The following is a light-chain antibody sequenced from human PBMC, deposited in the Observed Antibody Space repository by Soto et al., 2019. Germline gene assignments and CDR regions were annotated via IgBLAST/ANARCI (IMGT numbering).Light chain of an antibody. CDR1: QSVLYSSNSKNY. V-gene: IGKV4-1*01. CDR3: QQYYSIPLT. J-gene: IGKJ4*01. Sequence: DIVMTQSPDSLAMSLGERATINCKSSQSVLYSSNSKNYLAWYQQKPGQPPKLLIYWASTRESGVPDRFSGSGSGTDFILTISSLQAEDVAVYYCQQYYSIPLTFGGGTKVEIK. CDR2: WAS.